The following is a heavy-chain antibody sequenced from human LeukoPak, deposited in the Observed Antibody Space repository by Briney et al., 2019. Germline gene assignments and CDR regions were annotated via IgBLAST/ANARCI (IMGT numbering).Heavy chain of an antibody. D-gene: IGHD3-10*01. Sequence: GGSLRLSCAASGFTVSSNYMSWVRQAPGRGLEWVPVIYSGGSTYYADSVKGRFTISRDNSKNTLYLQMNSLRGEDTAVYYCARSHMVRGVMAPNWFDPWGQGTLVTVSS. CDR3: ARSHMVRGVMAPNWFDP. J-gene: IGHJ5*02. CDR2: IYSGGST. V-gene: IGHV3-66*01. CDR1: GFTVSSNY.